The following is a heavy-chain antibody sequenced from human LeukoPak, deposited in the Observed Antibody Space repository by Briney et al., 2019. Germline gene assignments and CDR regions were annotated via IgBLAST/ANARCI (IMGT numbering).Heavy chain of an antibody. D-gene: IGHD3-22*01. J-gene: IGHJ4*02. V-gene: IGHV3-23*01. CDR3: AKDGIFFHYYDSSGYSHLDS. CDR1: GFTFSSYG. CDR2: ISGSGGST. Sequence: GGSLRLSCAASGFTFSSYGMSWVRQAPGKGLEWVSAISGSGGSTYYADSVKGRFTISRDNSKNTLYLRMNSLRAEDTAVYYCAKDGIFFHYYDSSGYSHLDSWGQGTLVTVSS.